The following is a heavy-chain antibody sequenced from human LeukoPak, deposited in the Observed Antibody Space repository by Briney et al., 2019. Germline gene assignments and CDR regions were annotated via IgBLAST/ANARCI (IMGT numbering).Heavy chain of an antibody. CDR2: INPNSDAT. Sequence: ASVPDSFKASGYTFIDYYVHGLRQPPGQGLEWAAWINPNSDATNYAPKFQGGLTLTRDTSITTAYLEVSRLRSDDTAVYYCARDFGRYSGYDFDFWGQGTLVTVSS. CDR3: ARDFGRYSGYDFDF. CDR1: GYTFIDYY. J-gene: IGHJ4*02. V-gene: IGHV1-2*02. D-gene: IGHD5-12*01.